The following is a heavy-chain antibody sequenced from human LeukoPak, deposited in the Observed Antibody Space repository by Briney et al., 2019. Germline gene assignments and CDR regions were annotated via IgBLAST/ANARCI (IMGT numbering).Heavy chain of an antibody. CDR1: GGSFSGYY. D-gene: IGHD6-6*01. Sequence: SETLSLTCAVYGGSFSGYYWSWIRQPPGKGLEWIGEINHSGSTNYSPSLKSRVTISVDTSKNQFSLKLSSVTAADTAVYYCARYSSFGNWFDPWGQGTLVTVSS. CDR2: INHSGST. J-gene: IGHJ5*02. CDR3: ARYSSFGNWFDP. V-gene: IGHV4-34*01.